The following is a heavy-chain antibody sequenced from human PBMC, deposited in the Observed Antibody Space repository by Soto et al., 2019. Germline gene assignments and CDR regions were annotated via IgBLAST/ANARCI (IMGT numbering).Heavy chain of an antibody. CDR2: IGTAGDT. J-gene: IGHJ2*01. V-gene: IGHV3-13*01. CDR1: GFTFSSYD. Sequence: EVQLVESGGGLVQPGGSLRLSCAASGFTFSSYDMHWVRQATGKGLEWVSAIGTAGDTYYPGSVKGRFTISRVNAKNSLYLQMNSLRAGDTAVYYCARAGSFYWYFDLWGRGTLVTVSS. CDR3: ARAGSFYWYFDL. D-gene: IGHD1-26*01.